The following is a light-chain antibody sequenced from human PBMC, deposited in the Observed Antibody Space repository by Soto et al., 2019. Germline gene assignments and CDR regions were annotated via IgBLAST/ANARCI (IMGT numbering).Light chain of an antibody. J-gene: IGLJ1*01. Sequence: QLVLTQPPSASGTPGQRVTISCSGSSSNIGSYYVYWYQQLPGTAPKLLMYSNNQRPSGVPDRFSGSKSGTSASLAISGLRSEDEADYYCAAWDDSLSGYVFGTGTKLTVL. CDR1: SSNIGSYY. V-gene: IGLV1-47*02. CDR2: SNN. CDR3: AAWDDSLSGYV.